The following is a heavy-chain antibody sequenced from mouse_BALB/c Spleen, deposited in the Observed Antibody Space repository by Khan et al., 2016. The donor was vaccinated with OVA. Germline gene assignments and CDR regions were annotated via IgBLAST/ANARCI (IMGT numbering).Heavy chain of an antibody. CDR3: ERSGYGDPFAY. CDR1: GYTFTSFY. CDR2: INPSNGDT. V-gene: IGHV1S81*02. Sequence: VQLQQPGAELVKPGASVKISCKASGYTFTSFYMYWVKQRPGQGLEWIGGINPSNGDTHFYEKFKSKATLTVDKSSTTAYMQFSSLTSEDSAVYYWERSGYGDPFAYWGQGTLVTVSA. J-gene: IGHJ3*01. D-gene: IGHD2-13*01.